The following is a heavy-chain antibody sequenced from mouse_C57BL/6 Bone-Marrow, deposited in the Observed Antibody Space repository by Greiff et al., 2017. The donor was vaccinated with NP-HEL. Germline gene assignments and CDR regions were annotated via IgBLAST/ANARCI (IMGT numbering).Heavy chain of an antibody. D-gene: IGHD2-4*01. CDR2: INPYNGGT. CDR3: ARRLRAMDY. V-gene: IGHV1-19*01. CDR1: GYTFTDYY. Sequence: EVKLVESGPVLVKPGASVKMSCKASGYTFTDYYMNWVKQSHGKSLEWIGVINPYNGGTSYNQKFKCKATLTVDKSSSTAYMELNSLTSEDSAVYYCARRLRAMDYWGQGTSVTVSS. J-gene: IGHJ4*01.